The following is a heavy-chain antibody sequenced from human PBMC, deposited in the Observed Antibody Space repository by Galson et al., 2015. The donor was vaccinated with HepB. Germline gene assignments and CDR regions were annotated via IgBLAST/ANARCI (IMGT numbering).Heavy chain of an antibody. CDR3: ARDYYDSSGYPTDAFDI. J-gene: IGHJ3*02. CDR2: IIPIFGTA. Sequence: SVKVSCKASGGTFSSYAISWVRQAPGQGLEWMGGIIPIFGTANYAQKFQGRVTITADESTSTAYMELSSLRSEDTAVYYCARDYYDSSGYPTDAFDIWGQGTMVTVSS. V-gene: IGHV1-69*13. D-gene: IGHD3-22*01. CDR1: GGTFSSYA.